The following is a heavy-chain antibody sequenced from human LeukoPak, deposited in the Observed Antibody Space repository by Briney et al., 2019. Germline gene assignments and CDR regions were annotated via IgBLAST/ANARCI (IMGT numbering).Heavy chain of an antibody. D-gene: IGHD6-13*01. CDR2: ISAYNGNT. Sequence: ASVKVSCKASGYTFTSYYMHWVRQAPGQGLEWMGWISAYNGNTNYAQKLQGRVTMTTDTSTSTAYMELRSLRSDDTAVYYCARDPPGIAAAGSDYWGQGTLVTVSS. V-gene: IGHV1-18*04. J-gene: IGHJ4*02. CDR3: ARDPPGIAAAGSDY. CDR1: GYTFTSYY.